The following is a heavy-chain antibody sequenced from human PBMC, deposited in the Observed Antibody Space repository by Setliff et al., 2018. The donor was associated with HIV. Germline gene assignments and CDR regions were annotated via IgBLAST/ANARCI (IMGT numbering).Heavy chain of an antibody. J-gene: IGHJ4*02. D-gene: IGHD3-10*01. V-gene: IGHV4-39*01. CDR3: SRHGTYYHLFDY. Sequence: SETLSLTCTVSGGPISRSSYYWGWIRQSPGKRLEWMGSIFHNGTSLYNPSLRSRVTISVDPSKNQFSLRLRSVTAADTSLYFCSRHGTYYHLFDYWGQGILVTVS. CDR1: GGPISRSSYY. CDR2: IFHNGTS.